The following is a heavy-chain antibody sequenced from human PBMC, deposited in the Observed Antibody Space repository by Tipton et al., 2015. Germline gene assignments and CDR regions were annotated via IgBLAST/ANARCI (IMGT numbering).Heavy chain of an antibody. CDR1: GGSISSYY. CDR3: ARGTVLGRVPWGWFDP. D-gene: IGHD7-27*01. J-gene: IGHJ5*02. V-gene: IGHV4-59*01. Sequence: TLSLTCTVSGGSISSYYWSWIRQPPGKGLEWIGYTYYSGRTNYNPSLKGRVTISVGTSKKQFPLKLTSVTAADTAVYYCARGTVLGRVPWGWFDPWGQGTVVTVSS. CDR2: TYYSGRT.